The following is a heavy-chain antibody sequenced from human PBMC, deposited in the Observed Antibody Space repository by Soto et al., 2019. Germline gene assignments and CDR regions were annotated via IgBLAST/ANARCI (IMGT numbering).Heavy chain of an antibody. V-gene: IGHV1-2*04. CDR2: INPNSGGT. Sequence: ASVKVSCKASGYTFTGYYMHWVRQAPGQGLEWMGWINPNSGGTNYAQKFQGWVTMTRDTSISTAYMELSRLRSDGTAVYYCARDRVVPAAIGYYYYGMDVWGQGTTVTVSS. D-gene: IGHD2-2*01. CDR3: ARDRVVPAAIGYYYYGMDV. J-gene: IGHJ6*01. CDR1: GYTFTGYY.